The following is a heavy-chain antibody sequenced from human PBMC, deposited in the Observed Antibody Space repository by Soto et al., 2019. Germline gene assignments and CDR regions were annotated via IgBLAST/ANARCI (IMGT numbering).Heavy chain of an antibody. CDR1: SASITSAYW. V-gene: IGHV4-4*02. CDR3: ASLLTAPGTRGFDK. CDR2: IHPDGSA. D-gene: IGHD6-13*01. Sequence: QVQLQESGPGLVKTSGTLSLTCAVSSASITSAYWWSWVRQPPGKGLEWIGEIHPDGSANYNPSLKSRGTIAVDKSESQFSLKLNSVTAADTAVYYCASLLTAPGTRGFDKWCQGALVTVSS. J-gene: IGHJ4*02.